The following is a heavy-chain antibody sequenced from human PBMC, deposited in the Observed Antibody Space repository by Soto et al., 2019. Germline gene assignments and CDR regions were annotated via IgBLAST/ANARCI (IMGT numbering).Heavy chain of an antibody. J-gene: IGHJ6*02. V-gene: IGHV3-11*01. CDR2: ISSGGSST. D-gene: IGHD4-17*01. CDR3: ATRGSFDNMLAVPDYFALDV. Sequence: GGSLRLSCEASGFTFRDYYMSWIRQAPGKGLEWVSYISSGGSSTFYTESVKGRFTISRDIAKNSLYLQMDYLKVEDTGVYFCATRGSFDNMLAVPDYFALDVWGQGTTVTVSS. CDR1: GFTFRDYY.